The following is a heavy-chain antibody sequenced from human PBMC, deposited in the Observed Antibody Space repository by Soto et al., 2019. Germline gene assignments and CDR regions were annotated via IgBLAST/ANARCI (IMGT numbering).Heavy chain of an antibody. CDR1: GGCISSGGYS. CDR3: ASSHSGAHIAAAVH. CDR2: IYHSGST. Sequence: SETLSLTCAVSGGCISSGGYSWSWIRQPPGKGLEWIGYIYHSGSTYYNPSLKSRVTISVDRSKNQFSLKLSSVTAADTAVYYCASSHSGAHIAAAVHWGQGTLVTVSS. D-gene: IGHD6-13*01. J-gene: IGHJ4*02. V-gene: IGHV4-30-2*01.